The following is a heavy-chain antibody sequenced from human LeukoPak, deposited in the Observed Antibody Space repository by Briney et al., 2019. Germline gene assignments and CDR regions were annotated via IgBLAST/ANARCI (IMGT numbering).Heavy chain of an antibody. Sequence: KSSETLSLTCAVYGGSFSGYYWSWIRQPPGKGLEWIGEINHSGSTNYNPSLKSRVTISVDTSKNQFSLKLSSVTAADTAVYYRASGNIAVAGKFGYWGQGTLVTVSS. D-gene: IGHD6-19*01. CDR2: INHSGST. J-gene: IGHJ4*02. V-gene: IGHV4-34*01. CDR1: GGSFSGYY. CDR3: ASGNIAVAGKFGY.